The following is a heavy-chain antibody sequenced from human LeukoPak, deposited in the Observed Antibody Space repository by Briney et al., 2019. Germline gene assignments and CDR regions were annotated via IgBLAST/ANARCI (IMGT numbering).Heavy chain of an antibody. D-gene: IGHD3-3*01. V-gene: IGHV3-9*01. CDR3: ARASVVFD. Sequence: GGSLRLSCAASGFTFDDYAMHWVRQAPGKGLEWVSGISWNSGSIGYADSVKGRFTISRDNAKNSLYLQMNSLRAEDTAVYYCARASVVFDWGQGTLVTVSS. CDR2: ISWNSGSI. J-gene: IGHJ4*02. CDR1: GFTFDDYA.